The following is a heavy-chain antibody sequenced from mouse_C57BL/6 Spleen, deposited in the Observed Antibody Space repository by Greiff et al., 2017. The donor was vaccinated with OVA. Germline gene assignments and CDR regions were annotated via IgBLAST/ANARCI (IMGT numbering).Heavy chain of an antibody. Sequence: DVKLQESGAELVRPGASVKLSCTASGFNITDYYMHWVKQRPEQGLEWIGRIDPEDGDTEYAPKFKGKATMTADTSSNPAYLQHSSLTSEDTAVYDCNTTTVVAKRAWLADWGKGTLVTVSA. D-gene: IGHD1-1*01. J-gene: IGHJ3*01. CDR2: IDPEDGDT. CDR1: GFNITDYY. V-gene: IGHV14-1*01. CDR3: NTTTVVAKRAWLAD.